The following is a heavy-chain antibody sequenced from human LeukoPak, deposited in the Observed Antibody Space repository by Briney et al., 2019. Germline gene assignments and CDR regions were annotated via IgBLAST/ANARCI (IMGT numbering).Heavy chain of an antibody. CDR3: ARISSYYYDSSGYLDS. CDR2: ISSSSSYI. D-gene: IGHD3-22*01. CDR1: GFTFSSYS. V-gene: IGHV3-21*01. J-gene: IGHJ5*01. Sequence: PGRSVRPACAPSGFTFSSYSMKSARHARGKWLEWVSSISSSSSYIYYADSVKGRFTISRDNAKNSLYLQMNSLRAEDTAVYYCARISSYYYDSSGYLDSWGHGALVTVSS.